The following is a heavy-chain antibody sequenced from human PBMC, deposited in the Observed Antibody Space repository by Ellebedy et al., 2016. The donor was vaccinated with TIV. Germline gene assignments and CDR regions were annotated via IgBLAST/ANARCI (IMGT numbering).Heavy chain of an antibody. V-gene: IGHV4-38-2*02. CDR3: ARDTSGGIDY. D-gene: IGHD2-15*01. CDR1: GYSISSGYY. CDR2: IYHNGNK. Sequence: GSLRLSCSVSGYSISSGYYWAWIRQPPGKGLEWIGSIYHNGNKYDNPSLKSRIIMSVDTSKNQFSLNLDSVTAADTAVYYCARDTSGGIDYWGQGTLVTVSS. J-gene: IGHJ4*02.